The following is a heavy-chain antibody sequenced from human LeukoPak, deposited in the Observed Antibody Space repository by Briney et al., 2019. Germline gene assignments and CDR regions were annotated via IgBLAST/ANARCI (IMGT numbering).Heavy chain of an antibody. D-gene: IGHD3-10*01. CDR3: AKGAYLDYYGSGSYFDY. Sequence: GGSLRLSCAASGFTFSSYAMSWVRQAPGKGLEWVSAISGSGGSTYYADSVKGRFTISRDNSKNTLYLQMNSLRAEDTAVYYCAKGAYLDYYGSGSYFDYWGQGTLVTVSS. CDR1: GFTFSSYA. V-gene: IGHV3-23*01. J-gene: IGHJ4*02. CDR2: ISGSGGST.